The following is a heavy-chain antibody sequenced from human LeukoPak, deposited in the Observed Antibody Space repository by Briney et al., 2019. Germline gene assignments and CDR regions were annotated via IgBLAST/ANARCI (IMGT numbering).Heavy chain of an antibody. CDR1: GFTFSSYS. J-gene: IGHJ6*04. CDR2: ISSSSSYI. Sequence: PGGSLRLSCAASGFTFSSYSMNWDRQAPGKGLEWVSSISSSSSYIYYADSVKGRFTISRDNAKNSLYLQMNSLRAEDTAVYYCARDLMVRGVMIHYGMDVWGKGTTVTVSS. CDR3: ARDLMVRGVMIHYGMDV. D-gene: IGHD3-10*01. V-gene: IGHV3-21*01.